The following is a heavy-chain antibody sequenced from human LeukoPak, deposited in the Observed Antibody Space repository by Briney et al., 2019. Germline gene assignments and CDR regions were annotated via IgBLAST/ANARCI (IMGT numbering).Heavy chain of an antibody. V-gene: IGHV4-59*08. CDR2: IYYSGST. J-gene: IGHJ4*02. Sequence: SSEALSLTCSVSGGSISGSYWTWIRQPPGKGLEWIGYIYYSGSTNYNPSLKSRVTISVDTSKNQFSLKLSSVTAADTAVYYCARHAHYYYGSGSYFDYWGQGTLVTVS. CDR1: GGSISGSY. CDR3: ARHAHYYYGSGSYFDY. D-gene: IGHD3-10*01.